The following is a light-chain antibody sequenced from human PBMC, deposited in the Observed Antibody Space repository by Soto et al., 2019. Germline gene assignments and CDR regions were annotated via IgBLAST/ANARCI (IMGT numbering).Light chain of an antibody. J-gene: IGLJ2*01. CDR2: EVS. V-gene: IGLV2-18*02. CDR1: SSDVGSYNR. Sequence: QSALTQPPSVSGSPGQSVTISCTGTSSDVGSYNRVSWYQQPPGTAPKLMIYEVSNRPSGVPDRFSGSKSGNTASLTISGLQAEHEADYYCSSYTSSSTVVVCGGTKLTVL. CDR3: SSYTSSSTVV.